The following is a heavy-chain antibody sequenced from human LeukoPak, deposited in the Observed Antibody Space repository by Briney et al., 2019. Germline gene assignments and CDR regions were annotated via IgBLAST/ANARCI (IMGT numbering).Heavy chain of an antibody. Sequence: SQTLSLTCAVSGGSISSGGYYWGWIRQPPGKGLEWIGSIYYSGSTYYNPSLKSRVTISVDTSKNQFSLKLSSVTAADTAVYYCARGGVSQFDYWGQGTLVTVSS. V-gene: IGHV4-39*07. D-gene: IGHD3-10*01. CDR3: ARGGVSQFDY. CDR2: IYYSGST. CDR1: GGSISSGGYY. J-gene: IGHJ4*02.